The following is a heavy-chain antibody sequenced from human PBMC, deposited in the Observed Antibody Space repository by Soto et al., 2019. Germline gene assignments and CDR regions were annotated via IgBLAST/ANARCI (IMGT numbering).Heavy chain of an antibody. Sequence: SVKVSCKASGDTFSSYAISWVRQAPGQGLEWMGGVIPIFGTANYAQKFQGRVTITADKSTSTAYMELSSLRSEDTAVYYCARGIAARLDWFDPWGQGTLVTVSS. V-gene: IGHV1-69*06. D-gene: IGHD6-6*01. CDR2: VIPIFGTA. CDR3: ARGIAARLDWFDP. CDR1: GDTFSSYA. J-gene: IGHJ5*02.